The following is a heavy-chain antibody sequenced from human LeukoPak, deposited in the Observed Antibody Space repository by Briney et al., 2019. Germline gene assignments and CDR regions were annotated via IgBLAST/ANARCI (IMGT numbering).Heavy chain of an antibody. CDR3: ARDVGLGSGWSWFDY. CDR1: GFTFSING. CDR2: IWYGGTNQ. V-gene: IGHV3-33*08. D-gene: IGHD6-19*01. Sequence: GGSLRLSCAASGFTFSINGMHWVRQAPGKGLEWVAVIWYGGTNQNYADSVKGRFTISRDNSKNALYLQMNTLRAEDTAVYYCARDVGLGSGWSWFDYWGQGTLITVSS. J-gene: IGHJ4*02.